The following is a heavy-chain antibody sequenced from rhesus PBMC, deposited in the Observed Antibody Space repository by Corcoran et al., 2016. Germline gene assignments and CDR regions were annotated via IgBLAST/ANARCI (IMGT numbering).Heavy chain of an antibody. CDR1: GFTFSTYG. CDR3: NNRFDV. J-gene: IGHJ5-1*01. CDR2: ISNGGVTT. Sequence: EVQLVESGGGLVQPGGSLRLSCAASGFTFSTYGINWVRQAPGKGLDWVSYISNGGVTTYYADSVKGRFTISRDNSKNTLSLQMNSLRAEDTAVYYCNNRFDVWGPGVLVTVSS. V-gene: IGHV3S5*01.